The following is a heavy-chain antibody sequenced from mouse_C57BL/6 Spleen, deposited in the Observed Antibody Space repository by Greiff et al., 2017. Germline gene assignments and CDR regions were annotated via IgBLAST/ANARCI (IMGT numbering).Heavy chain of an antibody. J-gene: IGHJ3*01. CDR2: INPSNGGT. Sequence: QVQLQPPGTELVKPGASVKLSCKASGYTFTSYWMHWVKQRPGQGLEWIGNINPSNGGTNYNEKFKSKATLTVDKSSSTAYMQLSSLTSEDSAVYYCASPMRGSPWFAYWGQGTLVTVSA. CDR3: ASPMRGSPWFAY. D-gene: IGHD1-1*02. CDR1: GYTFTSYW. V-gene: IGHV1-53*01.